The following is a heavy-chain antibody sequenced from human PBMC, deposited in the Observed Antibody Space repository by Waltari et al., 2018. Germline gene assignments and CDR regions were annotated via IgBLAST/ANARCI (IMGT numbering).Heavy chain of an antibody. D-gene: IGHD5-18*01. J-gene: IGHJ4*02. CDR1: GFTFSSFW. V-gene: IGHV3-74*01. CDR2: ISGDGAGT. CDR3: ARASISRDTGNTFDS. Sequence: EVHLVESGGGLVRPGGSLRLSCAASGFTFSSFWMHWVRQAPGKGPQWVRGISGDGAGTHYADSVRGRFTISRDNANNMVYLQMNSLSDDDTATYFCARASISRDTGNTFDSWGQGNLVTVSS.